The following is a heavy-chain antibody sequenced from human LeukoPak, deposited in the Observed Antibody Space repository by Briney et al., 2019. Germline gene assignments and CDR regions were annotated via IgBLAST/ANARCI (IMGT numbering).Heavy chain of an antibody. V-gene: IGHV1-18*01. D-gene: IGHD2-2*01. J-gene: IGHJ5*02. CDR3: ARDLGYCGITGCVRNWFDP. CDR1: GYTFGDHG. CDR2: IGTYYTYT. Sequence: ASVKVSCKTSGYTFGDHGISWVRQAPGQGLEWMGWIGTYYTYTNYARKFQGRFTLTTDASTRTVYMELRNLRSDDTAVYYCARDLGYCGITGCVRNWFDPWGQGTLVIVSS.